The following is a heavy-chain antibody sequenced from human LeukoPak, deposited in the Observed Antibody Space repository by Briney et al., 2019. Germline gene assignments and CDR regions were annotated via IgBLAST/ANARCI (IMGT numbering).Heavy chain of an antibody. V-gene: IGHV1-69*13. J-gene: IGHJ5*02. CDR3: AREVYSSSDWFDP. Sequence: ASVKVSCKASGYTFTSYYMHWVRQAPGQGLEWMGGIIPIFGTANYAQKFQGRVTITADESTSTAYMELSSLRSEDTAVYYCAREVYSSSDWFDPWGQGTLVTVSS. CDR1: GYTFTSYY. CDR2: IIPIFGTA. D-gene: IGHD4-11*01.